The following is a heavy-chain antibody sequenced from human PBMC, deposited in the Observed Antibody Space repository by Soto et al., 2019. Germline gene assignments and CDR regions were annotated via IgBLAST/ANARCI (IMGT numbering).Heavy chain of an antibody. CDR1: GYTFTSYA. CDR2: ISAYNGNT. V-gene: IGHV1-18*01. J-gene: IGHJ4*02. CDR3: ARDQGGSYYY. D-gene: IGHD1-26*01. Sequence: ASVKVSRKASGYTFTSYAIHWVRQAPGQRLEWMGWISAYNGNTNYAQKLQGRVTMTTDTSTSTAYMELRSLRSDDTAVYYCARDQGGSYYYWGQGTLVTVSS.